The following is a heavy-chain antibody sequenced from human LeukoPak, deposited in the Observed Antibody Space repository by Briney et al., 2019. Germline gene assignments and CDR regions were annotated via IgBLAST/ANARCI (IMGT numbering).Heavy chain of an antibody. J-gene: IGHJ4*02. CDR2: ISSSSSYI. Sequence: KTGGSLRLSCAASGFTFSSYSMNWVRQAPGKGLEWVSSISSSSSYIYYADSVKGRFTTSRDNSKNTLYLQMNSLRAKDTAVYYCARSGYSGYDFKTFDYWGQGTLVTVSS. D-gene: IGHD5-12*01. CDR3: ARSGYSGYDFKTFDY. V-gene: IGHV3-21*01. CDR1: GFTFSSYS.